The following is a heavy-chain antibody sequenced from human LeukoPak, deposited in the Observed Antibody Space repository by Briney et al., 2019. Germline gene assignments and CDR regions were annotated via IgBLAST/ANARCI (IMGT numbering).Heavy chain of an antibody. CDR1: GFTFSSYS. D-gene: IGHD4-17*01. Sequence: GGSLRLSCAASGFTFSSYSMNWVRQAPWKGLEWVSSISSSSSYIYYADSVKGRFTISRDNAKNSLYLQMNSLRAEDTAVYYCARPTDHNYGDYEFLPVDYWGQGTLVTVSS. V-gene: IGHV3-21*01. CDR3: ARPTDHNYGDYEFLPVDY. J-gene: IGHJ4*02. CDR2: ISSSSSYI.